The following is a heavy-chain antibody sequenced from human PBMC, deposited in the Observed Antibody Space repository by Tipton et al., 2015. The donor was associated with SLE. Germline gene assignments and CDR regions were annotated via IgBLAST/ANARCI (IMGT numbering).Heavy chain of an antibody. J-gene: IGHJ3*02. Sequence: VQLVQSGAEVKKPGESLKISCKGSGYSFTSYWIGWVRQMPGKGLEWMGIIYPGDSDTRYSPSFQGQVTISADKSISTAYLQWSSLKASDTAMYYCARQRDPITTCGVVIILDAFDIWGQGTMVTVSS. CDR1: GYSFTSYW. V-gene: IGHV5-51*01. CDR3: ARQRDPITTCGVVIILDAFDI. CDR2: IYPGDSDT. D-gene: IGHD3-3*01.